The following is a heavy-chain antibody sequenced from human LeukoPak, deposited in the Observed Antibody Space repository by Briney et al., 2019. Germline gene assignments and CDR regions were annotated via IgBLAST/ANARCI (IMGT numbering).Heavy chain of an antibody. CDR3: ARAASWYYDSSGYYHENYYYYYMDV. CDR2: VYHSGST. CDR1: GGSISSSNW. J-gene: IGHJ6*03. V-gene: IGHV4-4*02. Sequence: SETLSLTCTVSGGSISSSNWRSWVRQPPGKGLEWIGEVYHSGSTNYNPSLKSRVTISVDKSKNQFSLKLSSVTAADTAVYYCARAASWYYDSSGYYHENYYYYYMDVWGKGTTVTVSS. D-gene: IGHD3-22*01.